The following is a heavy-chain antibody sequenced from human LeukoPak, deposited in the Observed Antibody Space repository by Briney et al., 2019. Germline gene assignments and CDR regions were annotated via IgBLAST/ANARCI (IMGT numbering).Heavy chain of an antibody. Sequence: PGGSLRLSCAASGFTFSSYGMSWVRQAPGKGLEWVSSISSSSGYIYYADSVKGRVTISRDNAKNSLYLQMNSLRAEDTAVYYCARGRDGYNSLLDYWGQGTLVTVSS. D-gene: IGHD5-24*01. CDR3: ARGRDGYNSLLDY. CDR1: GFTFSSYG. V-gene: IGHV3-21*01. J-gene: IGHJ4*02. CDR2: ISSSSGYI.